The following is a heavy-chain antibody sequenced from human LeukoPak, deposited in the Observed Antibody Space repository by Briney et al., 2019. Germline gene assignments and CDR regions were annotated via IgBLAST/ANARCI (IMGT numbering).Heavy chain of an antibody. CDR2: IYTSGST. Sequence: PSETLSLTCTVSGGSISSGSYYWSWIRQPAGKGLEWIGRIYTSGSTNYNPSLKSRVTISVDTSKNQFSLKLSSVTAADTAVYYCARRYSSSWYNWFDPWGQGTLVTVSS. CDR3: ARRYSSSWYNWFDP. CDR1: GGSISSGSYY. D-gene: IGHD6-13*01. V-gene: IGHV4-61*02. J-gene: IGHJ5*02.